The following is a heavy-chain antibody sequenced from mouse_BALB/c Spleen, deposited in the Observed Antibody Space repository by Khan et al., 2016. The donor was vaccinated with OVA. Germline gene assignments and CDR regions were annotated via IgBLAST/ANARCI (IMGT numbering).Heavy chain of an antibody. CDR2: ISTHYGDA. Sequence: QVQLKESGAELVRPGVSVTISCKGSGYTFTDYAMHWVKQSHAKSLEWIGVISTHYGDASYNQKFKGKATMTVVTSSSTAYMELARLTSEYSAIYYCARVSGEYRFASLGQGTLVTVSA. CDR3: ARVSGEYRFAS. D-gene: IGHD1-3*01. J-gene: IGHJ3*01. V-gene: IGHV1S137*01. CDR1: GYTFTDYA.